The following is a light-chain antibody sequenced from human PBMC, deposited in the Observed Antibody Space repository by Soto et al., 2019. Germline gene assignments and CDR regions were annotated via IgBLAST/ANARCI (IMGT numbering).Light chain of an antibody. CDR3: SSYTISRTYV. V-gene: IGLV2-14*03. Sequence: QSALTQPASVSGSPEQSITISCTGTNSDVGSYNYVSWHQQHPGKAPKLMIYNVYDRPSGISNRFSGSKSGNTASLTISGLQGGDEADYYCSSYTISRTYVFGTGTKVTVL. CDR1: NSDVGSYNY. CDR2: NVY. J-gene: IGLJ1*01.